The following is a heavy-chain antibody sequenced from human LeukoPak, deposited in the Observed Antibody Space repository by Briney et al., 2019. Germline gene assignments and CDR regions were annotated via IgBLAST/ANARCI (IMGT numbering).Heavy chain of an antibody. CDR2: INPSVGTT. D-gene: IGHD6-19*01. J-gene: IGHJ6*02. CDR1: GYTFNTYY. CDR3: ARDHGIAVAVKGSYGMDV. Sequence: GASVKVSCKASGYTFNTYYMHWVRQAPGQGLEWMGVINPSVGTTKYAQKLQGRVTMTRDTSTSTVYMELSSLGSEDTAVYYCARDHGIAVAVKGSYGMDVWGQGTTVTVSS. V-gene: IGHV1-46*02.